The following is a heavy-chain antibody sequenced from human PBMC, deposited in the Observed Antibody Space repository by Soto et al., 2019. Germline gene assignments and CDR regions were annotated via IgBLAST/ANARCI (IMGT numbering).Heavy chain of an antibody. CDR1: GFSVSSNY. J-gene: IGHJ4*02. D-gene: IGHD6-19*01. CDR2: HYSGGST. CDR3: ARDDIAVAGFDY. V-gene: IGHV3-53*05. Sequence: SLRLSCAISGFSVSSNYLSWVRQAPGKGLEWVSVHYSGGSTYYTDSVKGRLTISRDSSKNTLYLQMNSLRPEDTAVYYCARDDIAVAGFDYWGQGTLVTVSS.